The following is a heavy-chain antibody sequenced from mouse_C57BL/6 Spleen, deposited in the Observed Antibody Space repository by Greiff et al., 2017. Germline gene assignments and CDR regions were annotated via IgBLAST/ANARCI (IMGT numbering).Heavy chain of an antibody. J-gene: IGHJ2*01. CDR1: GYAFSSSW. CDR3: AILWD. D-gene: IGHD1-1*02. Sequence: VKLMESGPELVQPGASVKISCKSSGYAFSSSWMNWVKQRPGTGLAWIGRIYTGDGDTNYNGKFKGKATLTADKSYSTAYMQLSSLTSEDSAVYYCAILWDWGQGTTLTVSS. V-gene: IGHV1-82*01. CDR2: IYTGDGDT.